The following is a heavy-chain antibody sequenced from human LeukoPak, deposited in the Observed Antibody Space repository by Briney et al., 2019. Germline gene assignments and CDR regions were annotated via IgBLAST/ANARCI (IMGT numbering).Heavy chain of an antibody. Sequence: SVKVSCKXSGGTFSSYAISWVRQAPGQGLEWMGGIIPIFGTANYAQKFQGRVTITTDESTSTAYVELSSLRSEDTAVYYCARGTYCSGGSCYSADYWGQGTLVTVSS. CDR1: GGTFSSYA. D-gene: IGHD2-15*01. CDR2: IIPIFGTA. V-gene: IGHV1-69*05. J-gene: IGHJ4*02. CDR3: ARGTYCSGGSCYSADY.